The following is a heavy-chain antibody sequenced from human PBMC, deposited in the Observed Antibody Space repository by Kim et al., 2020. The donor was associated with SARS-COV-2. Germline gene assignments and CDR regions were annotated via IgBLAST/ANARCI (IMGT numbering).Heavy chain of an antibody. CDR1: GYSFTNYW. J-gene: IGHJ4*02. Sequence: GESLKISCKGSGYSFTNYWIGWVRQMPGKGLEWLGIIHIADSDTRYSPSFQGQVTISADRSISTAYLQWSSLKASDTAIYYCAREGNIPVAALYFDYWGQGTLVTVSS. D-gene: IGHD6-13*01. CDR2: IHIADSDT. CDR3: AREGNIPVAALYFDY. V-gene: IGHV5-51*01.